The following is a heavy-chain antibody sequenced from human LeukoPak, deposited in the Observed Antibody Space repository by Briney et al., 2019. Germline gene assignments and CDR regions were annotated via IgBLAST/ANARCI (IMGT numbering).Heavy chain of an antibody. J-gene: IGHJ4*02. CDR1: GFTFDDYA. CDR2: ISWDGGST. D-gene: IGHD4-23*01. Sequence: PGGSLRLSCAASGFTFDDYAMHWVRQAPGKGLEWVSLISWDGGSTYYADSVKGRFTISRDNSKNSLYLPMNSLRAEDTALYYCAKDISLTLVTQGFDYWGQGTLVTVSS. V-gene: IGHV3-43D*03. CDR3: AKDISLTLVTQGFDY.